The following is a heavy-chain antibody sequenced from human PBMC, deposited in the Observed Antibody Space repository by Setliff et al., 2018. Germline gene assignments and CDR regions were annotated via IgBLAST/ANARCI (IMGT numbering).Heavy chain of an antibody. V-gene: IGHV1-18*01. CDR3: AKEPAVTMTESIRRSYYVSALDV. J-gene: IGHJ6*02. D-gene: IGHD1-26*01. Sequence: ASVKVSCKASGYTFTYYGISWVRQAPGQGLEGMGWISGNNGNTNYAQKFQGSVTLTTDTSTVTAYMELRGLRFDDTAIYDCAKEPAVTMTESIRRSYYVSALDVWCQGTAVTVSS. CDR1: GYTFTYYG. CDR2: ISGNNGNT.